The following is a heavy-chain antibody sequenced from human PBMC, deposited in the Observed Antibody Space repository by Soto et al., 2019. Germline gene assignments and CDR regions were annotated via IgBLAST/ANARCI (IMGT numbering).Heavy chain of an antibody. V-gene: IGHV3-33*01. CDR1: GFTFSSYG. Sequence: PGGSLRLSCAASGFTFSSYGMHWVRQAPGKGLEWVAVIWYDGSNKYYADSVKGRFTISRDNSKNTLYLQMNSLRAEDTAVYYCARVFTLSIAVAGPADYWGQGTLVTVSS. J-gene: IGHJ4*02. D-gene: IGHD6-19*01. CDR2: IWYDGSNK. CDR3: ARVFTLSIAVAGPADY.